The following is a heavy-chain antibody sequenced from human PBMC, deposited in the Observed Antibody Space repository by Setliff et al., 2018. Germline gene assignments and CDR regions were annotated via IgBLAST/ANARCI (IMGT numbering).Heavy chain of an antibody. CDR1: GDSMSSYY. Sequence: SETLSLTCTVSGDSMSSYYWSWIRQSPGKGLEWIGYVHYSGDSNYNPSLKSRVTMSVDTSKDQFSLNLRSVTAADTAVYYCAREYYYARSRNFDYWGQGTLVTVSS. D-gene: IGHD3-22*01. V-gene: IGHV4-59*01. CDR3: AREYYYARSRNFDY. CDR2: VHYSGDS. J-gene: IGHJ4*02.